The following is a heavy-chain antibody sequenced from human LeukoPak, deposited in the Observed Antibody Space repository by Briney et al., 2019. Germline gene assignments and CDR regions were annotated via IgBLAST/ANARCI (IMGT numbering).Heavy chain of an antibody. Sequence: PGGSLRLSCAASGFTFSNYAMSWVRQAPGKGQEWVSSIKSSGSTTHYGDAVKGRFTISRDNSENRVYLQMNSLRAEDTACYYCAKDRREGYPRDVLDVWGQGTAVTVSS. CDR1: GFTFSNYA. V-gene: IGHV3-23*01. CDR2: IKSSGSTT. D-gene: IGHD2-15*01. CDR3: AKDRREGYPRDVLDV. J-gene: IGHJ3*01.